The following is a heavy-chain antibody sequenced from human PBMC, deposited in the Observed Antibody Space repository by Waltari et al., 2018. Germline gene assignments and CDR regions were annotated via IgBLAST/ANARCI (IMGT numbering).Heavy chain of an antibody. Sequence: QLQLQESGPGLVKPSETLSLTCTVSGGSISRSNYYWGLIRQPPGNGLDWFASIYHRGATNSNPAPKSRVNISVDTSKNQFSLKLTSGTAADTAVYYCARIYGSGSPIPSVDYWGQGTLVTVSS. CDR2: IYHRGAT. CDR1: GGSISRSNYY. CDR3: ARIYGSGSPIPSVDY. D-gene: IGHD3-10*01. V-gene: IGHV4-39*01. J-gene: IGHJ4*02.